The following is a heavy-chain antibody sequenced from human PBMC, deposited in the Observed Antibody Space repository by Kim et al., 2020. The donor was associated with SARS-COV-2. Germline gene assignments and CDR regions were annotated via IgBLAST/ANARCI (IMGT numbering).Heavy chain of an antibody. Sequence: SETLSLTCAVYGGSFSGYYWSWIRQPPGKGLEWIGEINHSGSTNYNPSLKSRVTISVDTSKNQFSLKLSSVTAADTAVYYCARAREFDYWGQGTLVTVSS. D-gene: IGHD1-26*01. J-gene: IGHJ4*02. V-gene: IGHV4-34*01. CDR1: GGSFSGYY. CDR3: ARAREFDY. CDR2: INHSGST.